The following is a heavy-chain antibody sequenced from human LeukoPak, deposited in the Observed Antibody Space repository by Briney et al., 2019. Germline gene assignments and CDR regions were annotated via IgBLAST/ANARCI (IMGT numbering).Heavy chain of an antibody. CDR2: ISYDGSNK. Sequence: GRSLRLSCAASGFTFSSYAMHWVRQAPGKGLEWVAVISYDGSNKYYADSVEGRFTISRDNSKNTLYLQMNSLRAEDTAVYYCAGGRWGLGDYWGQGTLVTVSS. J-gene: IGHJ4*02. D-gene: IGHD3-16*01. CDR3: AGGRWGLGDY. V-gene: IGHV3-30*04. CDR1: GFTFSSYA.